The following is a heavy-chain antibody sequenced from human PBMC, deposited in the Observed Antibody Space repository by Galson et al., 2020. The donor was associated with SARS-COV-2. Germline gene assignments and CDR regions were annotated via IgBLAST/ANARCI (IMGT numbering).Heavy chain of an antibody. J-gene: IGHJ4*02. CDR2: INPNNGAT. CDR1: GYTFTDYY. V-gene: IGHV1-2*02. CDR3: ARMSAIIGSDS. D-gene: IGHD3-3*01. Sequence: ASVKVSCKASGYTFTDYYVHWMRQAPGQGLEWMGWINPNNGATNYKQKFQGRVTMTRDTSISTAYMDLSRLRSDDTAVYYCARMSAIIGSDSWGQGTLVNVSS.